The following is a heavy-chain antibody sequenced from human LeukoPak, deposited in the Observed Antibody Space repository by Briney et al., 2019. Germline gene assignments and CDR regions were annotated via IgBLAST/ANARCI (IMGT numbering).Heavy chain of an antibody. CDR1: GLTFSNYA. J-gene: IGHJ4*02. V-gene: IGHV3-23*01. Sequence: PGGSLRLSCAASGLTFSNYAMSWVRQAPGKGLEWVSTISGSGHYTYYADSVKGRFTISRDNSKNTLYLQMNSLRAEDTAVYYCARDAVYSSSWQYYWGQGTLVTVSS. D-gene: IGHD6-13*01. CDR3: ARDAVYSSSWQYY. CDR2: ISGSGHYT.